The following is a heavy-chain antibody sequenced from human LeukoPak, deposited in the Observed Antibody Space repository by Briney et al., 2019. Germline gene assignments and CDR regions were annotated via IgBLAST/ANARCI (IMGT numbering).Heavy chain of an antibody. V-gene: IGHV1-69*04. D-gene: IGHD6-13*01. Sequence: SVKVSCKASGYTFTSYGISWVRQAPGQGLEWMGRIIPILGIANYAQKFRGRVTITADKSTSTAYMELSSLRSEDTAVYYCATGAAAGTSLYYYYGMDVWGQGTTVTVSS. J-gene: IGHJ6*02. CDR2: IIPILGIA. CDR1: GYTFTSYG. CDR3: ATGAAAGTSLYYYYGMDV.